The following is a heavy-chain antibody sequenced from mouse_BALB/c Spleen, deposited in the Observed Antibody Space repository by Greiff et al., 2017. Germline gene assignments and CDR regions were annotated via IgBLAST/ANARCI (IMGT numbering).Heavy chain of an antibody. CDR3: AREGGVYYYAMDY. V-gene: IGHV2-9*02. J-gene: IGHJ4*01. Sequence: VKLVESGPGLVAPSQSLSITCTVSGFSLTSYGVHWVRQPPGKGLEWLGVIWAGGSTNYNSALMSRLSISKDNSKSQVFLKMNSLQTDDTAMYYCAREGGVYYYAMDYWGQGTSVTVSS. CDR1: GFSLTSYG. CDR2: IWAGGST.